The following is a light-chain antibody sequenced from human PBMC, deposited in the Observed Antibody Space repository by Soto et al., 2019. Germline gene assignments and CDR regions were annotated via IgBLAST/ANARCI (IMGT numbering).Light chain of an antibody. CDR1: QSLNND. CDR3: QQYHRSSVT. Sequence: DIQMTQSPSTLSASVGDRVTITCRASQSLNNDLAWYQQKPGKAPNLLIYDASTLERGVPSRFSGTGSGTEFTLDISSLQPDDFATYYCQQYHRSSVTFGQGTRLEIK. J-gene: IGKJ5*01. V-gene: IGKV1-5*01. CDR2: DAS.